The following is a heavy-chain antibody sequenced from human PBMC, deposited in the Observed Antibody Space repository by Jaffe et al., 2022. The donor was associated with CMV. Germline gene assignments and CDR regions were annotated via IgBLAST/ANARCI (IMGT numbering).Heavy chain of an antibody. CDR1: GFTFSDYY. J-gene: IGHJ6*03. CDR2: ISSSSSYT. CDR3: ARDLEHYYYYYMDV. V-gene: IGHV3-11*06. Sequence: QVQLVESGGGLVKPGGSLRLSCAASGFTFSDYYMSWIRQAPGKGLEWVSYISSSSSYTNYADSVKGRFTISRDNAKNSLYLQMNSLRAEDTAVYYCARDLEHYYYYYMDVWGKGTTVTVSS.